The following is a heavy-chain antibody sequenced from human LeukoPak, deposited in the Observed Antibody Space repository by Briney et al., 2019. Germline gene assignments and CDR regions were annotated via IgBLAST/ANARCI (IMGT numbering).Heavy chain of an antibody. V-gene: IGHV3-48*01. CDR3: ARLIMVRGVLPDYYHYYMDV. J-gene: IGHJ6*03. D-gene: IGHD3-10*01. Sequence: GGSLRLSCAASGFTFSSYSMNWVRQAPGKGLEWVSYISSSSSTIYYADSVKGRFTISRDNAKNSLYLQMNSLRAEDTAVYYCARLIMVRGVLPDYYHYYMDVWGKGTTVTISS. CDR1: GFTFSSYS. CDR2: ISSSSSTI.